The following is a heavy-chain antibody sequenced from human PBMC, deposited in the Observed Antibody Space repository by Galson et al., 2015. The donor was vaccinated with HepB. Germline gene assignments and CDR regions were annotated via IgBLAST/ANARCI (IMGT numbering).Heavy chain of an antibody. CDR3: ARGGGLADY. Sequence: SLRLSCAASGFTFSSYSMNWVRQAPGKGLEWVSYISSSSSTIYYADSVKGRFTISRDNAKNSLYLQMNSLRAEDTAVYYCARGGGLADYWGQGTLVTVSS. J-gene: IGHJ4*02. D-gene: IGHD6-19*01. CDR1: GFTFSSYS. CDR2: ISSSSSTI. V-gene: IGHV3-48*01.